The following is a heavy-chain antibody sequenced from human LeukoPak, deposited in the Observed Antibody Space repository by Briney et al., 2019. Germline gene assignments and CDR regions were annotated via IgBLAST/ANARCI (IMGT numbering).Heavy chain of an antibody. CDR1: GGSISSYY. D-gene: IGHD3-9*01. V-gene: IGHV4-59*01. CDR3: ASLTNTTGYIPWYFDL. CDR2: IYYSGST. J-gene: IGHJ2*01. Sequence: SETLSLTCTVSGGSISSYYWSWIRQPPGKGLEWIGYIYYSGSTNYNPSLKSRVTISVDTSKNQFSLKLSSVTAADTAVYYCASLTNTTGYIPWYFDLWGRGTLVTVSS.